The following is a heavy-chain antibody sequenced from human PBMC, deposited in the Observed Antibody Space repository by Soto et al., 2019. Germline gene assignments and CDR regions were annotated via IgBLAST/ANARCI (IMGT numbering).Heavy chain of an antibody. D-gene: IGHD3-10*01. CDR3: TTGYYYGSGSYYFDY. CDR2: IKSKTDGGTT. CDR1: GFTFSNAW. Sequence: GGSLRLSCAASGFTFSNAWMSWVRQAPGKGLEWVGRIKSKTDGGTTDYAAPVKGRFTISRDDSKNTLYLQMNSLKTEDTAVYYCTTGYYYGSGSYYFDYWGQGTLVTVSS. V-gene: IGHV3-15*01. J-gene: IGHJ4*02.